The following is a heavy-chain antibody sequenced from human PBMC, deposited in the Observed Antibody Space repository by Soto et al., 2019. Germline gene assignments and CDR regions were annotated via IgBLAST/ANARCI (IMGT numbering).Heavy chain of an antibody. CDR2: IFGGGSI. J-gene: IGHJ4*02. CDR3: ARGGVVVPAATYYFDY. V-gene: IGHV3-53*01. Sequence: ESGGGLIQPGGSLRLSCAASGFTVSSNYMTWVRQAPGKGLEWVSVIFGGGSIYHADSVKGRFTISRDNSKNTLYLQMNSLRAEDTAVYYCARGGVVVPAATYYFDYWGQGTLVTVSS. CDR1: GFTVSSNY. D-gene: IGHD2-2*01.